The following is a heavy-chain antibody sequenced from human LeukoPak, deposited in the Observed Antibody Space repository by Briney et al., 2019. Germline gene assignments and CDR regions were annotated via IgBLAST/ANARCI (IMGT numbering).Heavy chain of an antibody. CDR3: ANQPGIAAY. CDR1: GFTFSSYG. CDR2: ISYDGSNK. V-gene: IGHV3-30*18. Sequence: GRSLRLSCAAPGFTFSSYGMHWVRQAPGKGLEWVAVISYDGSNKYYADSVKGRFTISGDNSKNTLYLQMNSLRAEDTAVYYCANQPGIAAYWGQGTLVTVSS. D-gene: IGHD6-13*01. J-gene: IGHJ4*02.